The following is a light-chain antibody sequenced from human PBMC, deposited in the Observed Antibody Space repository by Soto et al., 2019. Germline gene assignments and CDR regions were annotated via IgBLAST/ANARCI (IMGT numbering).Light chain of an antibody. V-gene: IGLV2-14*01. CDR2: EVN. J-gene: IGLJ2*01. CDR3: SSYTSSSTLV. CDR1: SSDVGAYNY. Sequence: QSALTQPASVPGSPGQSITISCTGTSSDVGAYNYVSWYQQHPGKAPKLMIFEVNNRPSGVSNRFSGSKSGNTASLAISGLQAEDEADYYCSSYTSSSTLVFGGGTKLTVL.